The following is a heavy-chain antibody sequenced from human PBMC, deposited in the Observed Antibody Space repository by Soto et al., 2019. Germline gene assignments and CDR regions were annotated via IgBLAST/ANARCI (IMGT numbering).Heavy chain of an antibody. Sequence: GGSLRLFSVASGFSFSGFAMQWVRQAPGKGLEWVAVTSYDGSSEKYADSVKGRFTISRDNSKNTMYLQMNSLRAEDTAVYYCVRDPSSVTTRRLDYWGQGTLVTVSS. J-gene: IGHJ4*02. CDR3: VRDPSSVTTRRLDY. V-gene: IGHV3-30-3*01. D-gene: IGHD1-1*01. CDR2: TSYDGSSE. CDR1: GFSFSGFA.